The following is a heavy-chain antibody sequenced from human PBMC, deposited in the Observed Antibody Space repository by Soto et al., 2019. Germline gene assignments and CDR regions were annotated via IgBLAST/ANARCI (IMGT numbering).Heavy chain of an antibody. CDR3: ASYKEVPSSGMAA. CDR1: VYTFTGYY. V-gene: IGHV1-2*04. CDR2: INPNSGGT. J-gene: IGHJ6*04. Sequence: ASVKVSCKSSVYTFTGYYIHWVRQAPGQGLEWVGWINPNSGGTNYAQKCQGWVTMTRDTSISTAYMELSRLRSADPAVSYCASYKEVPSSGMAAWGKGPPAPAP. D-gene: IGHD1-20*01.